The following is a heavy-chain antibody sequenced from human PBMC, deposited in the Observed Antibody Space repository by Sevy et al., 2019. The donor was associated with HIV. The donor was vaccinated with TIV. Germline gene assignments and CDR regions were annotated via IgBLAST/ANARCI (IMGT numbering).Heavy chain of an antibody. CDR2: IRSTPDGGPA. D-gene: IGHD4-4*01. V-gene: IGHV3-15*01. Sequence: GGSLRLSCAASGFTVSSNYMSWVRQAPGKGLEWVGRIRSTPDGGPADYAAPVKGRFTISRDDSKNTLYLQMNSLKTEDTALYYCTTDAHDYSNYPSPYYFDNWGQGTLVTVSS. J-gene: IGHJ4*02. CDR1: GFTVSSNY. CDR3: TTDAHDYSNYPSPYYFDN.